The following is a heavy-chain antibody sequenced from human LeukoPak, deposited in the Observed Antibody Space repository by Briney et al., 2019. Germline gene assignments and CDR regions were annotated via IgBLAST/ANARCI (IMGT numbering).Heavy chain of an antibody. V-gene: IGHV3-23*01. CDR2: ISGLGEKT. CDR1: GFTFYNCG. Sequence: PGGSLRLSCATSGFTFYNCGMSWVRQAPGKGLEWVSHISGLGEKTYYADSVQGRFTVSRDNAKNSLYLTMNSLRVDDTALYYCARDNVIIPDYRGPDFDYWGQGTQVAVS. J-gene: IGHJ4*02. D-gene: IGHD4/OR15-4a*01. CDR3: ARDNVIIPDYRGPDFDY.